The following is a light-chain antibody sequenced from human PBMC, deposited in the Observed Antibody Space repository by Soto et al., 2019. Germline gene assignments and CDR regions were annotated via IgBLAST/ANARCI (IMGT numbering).Light chain of an antibody. CDR1: QSVSSN. J-gene: IGKJ3*01. Sequence: EIVMTQSPATLSVSPGERATLSCRASQSVSSNLAWYQQKPGQAPRLLIYGASTRATGIPARFSGSGSGTEFTRTISSLQSEDFAVDYCQQYNNWPTFGPGTKVDIK. CDR2: GAS. V-gene: IGKV3-15*01. CDR3: QQYNNWPT.